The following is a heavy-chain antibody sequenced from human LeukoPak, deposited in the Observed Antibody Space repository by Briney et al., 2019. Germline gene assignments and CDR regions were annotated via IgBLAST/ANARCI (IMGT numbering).Heavy chain of an antibody. J-gene: IGHJ4*02. Sequence: QPGGSLRLSCAASGFTFSSYGMHWVRQAPGKGLEWVAVIRYDGSNKYYADSVKGRFTISRDNSKNTLYLQMYSLRAEDTAVYYCAKDRGGGSSSSWYYFDYWGQGTLVTVSS. CDR2: IRYDGSNK. D-gene: IGHD6-13*01. V-gene: IGHV3-30*02. CDR1: GFTFSSYG. CDR3: AKDRGGGSSSSWYYFDY.